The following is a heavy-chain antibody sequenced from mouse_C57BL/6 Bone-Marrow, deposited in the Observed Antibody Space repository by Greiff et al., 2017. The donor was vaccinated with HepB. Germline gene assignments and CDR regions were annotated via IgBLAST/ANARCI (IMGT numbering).Heavy chain of an antibody. CDR1: GYAFSSSW. V-gene: IGHV1-82*01. CDR2: IYPGDGDT. J-gene: IGHJ4*01. D-gene: IGHD1-1*01. CDR3: AYYYGSSYGAMDY. Sequence: VQLQQPGAELVKPGASVKISCKASGYAFSSSWMNWVKQRPGKGLEWIGRIYPGDGDTNYNGKFKGKATLTADKSSSTAYMQLSSLTSEDSAVYFCAYYYGSSYGAMDYWGQGTSVTVSS.